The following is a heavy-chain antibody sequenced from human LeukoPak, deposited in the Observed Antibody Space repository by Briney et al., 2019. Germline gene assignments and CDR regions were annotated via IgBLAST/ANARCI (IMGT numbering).Heavy chain of an antibody. J-gene: IGHJ4*02. V-gene: IGHV3-30*02. CDR3: AKVIGWLRFHYFDY. CDR2: IRYDGSNK. D-gene: IGHD5-12*01. CDR1: GFTYSSYG. Sequence: AGGSLRLXCAASGFTYSSYGMHWVRQAPGKGLESVAFIRYDGSNKYYADSVKGRFTISRDNSKNTLYLQINSLRAEDTAVYYCAKVIGWLRFHYFDYWGQGTLVTVSS.